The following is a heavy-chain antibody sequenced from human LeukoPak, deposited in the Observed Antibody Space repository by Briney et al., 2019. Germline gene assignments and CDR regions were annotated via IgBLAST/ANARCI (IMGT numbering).Heavy chain of an antibody. CDR1: GFTFSSYA. Sequence: GSLRLSCAASGFTFSSYAMSWIRQPPGKGLEWIGEINHSGSTNYNPSLKSRVTISVDTSKNQFSLKLSSVTAADTAVYYCAREYPNSRATYSSGWYNPWGQGTLVTVSS. V-gene: IGHV4-34*01. CDR2: INHSGST. J-gene: IGHJ5*02. D-gene: IGHD6-19*01. CDR3: AREYPNSRATYSSGWYNP.